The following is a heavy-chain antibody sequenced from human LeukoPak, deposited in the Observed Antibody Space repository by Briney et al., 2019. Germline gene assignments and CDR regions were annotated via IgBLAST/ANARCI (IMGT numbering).Heavy chain of an antibody. V-gene: IGHV4-38-2*01. Sequence: KPSETLSLTCAVSDYSISSGDYWGWIRQPPGKGLEWIGSVYHSGSTHYSPSLKSRVTISVDTSKNHFSLKLSSVTAADTAVYYCARNDSSGYFDYWGQGTLVTVSS. CDR1: DYSISSGDY. CDR2: VYHSGST. D-gene: IGHD3-22*01. J-gene: IGHJ4*02. CDR3: ARNDSSGYFDY.